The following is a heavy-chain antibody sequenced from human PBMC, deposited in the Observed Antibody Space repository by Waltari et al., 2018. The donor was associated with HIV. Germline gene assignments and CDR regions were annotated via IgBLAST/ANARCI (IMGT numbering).Heavy chain of an antibody. CDR3: ASPISPGGMYYYGMDV. V-gene: IGHV1-69*12. D-gene: IGHD3-16*01. Sequence: QVQLVQSGAEVKKPGSSVKVSCKASGDTFSSYAISWVRQAPGQGLEWMAGIIPVFGTTNYAQKFQGRVTITADESTSTAYMELSSLRSEDTAVYYCASPISPGGMYYYGMDVWGQGTTVTVSS. J-gene: IGHJ6*02. CDR1: GDTFSSYA. CDR2: IIPVFGTT.